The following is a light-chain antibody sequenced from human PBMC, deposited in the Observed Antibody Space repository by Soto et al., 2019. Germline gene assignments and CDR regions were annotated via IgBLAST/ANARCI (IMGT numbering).Light chain of an antibody. CDR3: RQYGSSPPYT. V-gene: IGKV3-20*01. Sequence: EIVLTQSPGSLSLSPGERATLSCRASQSVSSSYLAWYQQKPGQAPRLLIYAASGRATGIPDRFSGSGSGTDFSLTISRREPEDFAVYYCRQYGSSPPYTFGQGTKLEIK. CDR2: AAS. CDR1: QSVSSSY. J-gene: IGKJ2*01.